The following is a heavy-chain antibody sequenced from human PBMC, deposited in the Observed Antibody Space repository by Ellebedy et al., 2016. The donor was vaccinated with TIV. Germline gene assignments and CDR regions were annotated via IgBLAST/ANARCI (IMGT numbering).Heavy chain of an antibody. CDR2: IRSDGSNK. Sequence: GESLKISCAASGFTFSNHAMSWVRQAPGKGLEWVAFIRSDGSNKYYTDSVEGRFTISRDNSKNIVYLQTNSLRAEDTAVYYCARDRWPYFFDCWGQGTLVTVSS. D-gene: IGHD4-23*01. CDR3: ARDRWPYFFDC. J-gene: IGHJ4*02. V-gene: IGHV3-30*02. CDR1: GFTFSNHA.